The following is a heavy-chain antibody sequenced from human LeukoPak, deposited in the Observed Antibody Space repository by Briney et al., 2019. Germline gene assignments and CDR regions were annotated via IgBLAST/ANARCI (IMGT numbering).Heavy chain of an antibody. CDR1: GCTFTGYY. J-gene: IGHJ6*03. CDR3: GRRRWFGESKYYYYYMDV. D-gene: IGHD3-10*01. Sequence: ASVKVSCKASGCTFTGYYMHWVRQAPGQGLEWMGWINPNSGGTNYAQKFQGRVTMTRDTSISTAYMELSRLRSDDTAVYYCGRRRWFGESKYYYYYMDVWGKGTRVTVSS. CDR2: INPNSGGT. V-gene: IGHV1-2*02.